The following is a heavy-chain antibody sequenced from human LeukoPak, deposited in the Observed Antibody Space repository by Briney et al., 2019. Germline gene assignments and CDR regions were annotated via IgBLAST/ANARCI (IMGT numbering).Heavy chain of an antibody. V-gene: IGHV4-39*07. D-gene: IGHD3-10*01. CDR3: ARYYGSGGRWNNWFDP. CDR2: IYYSGST. Sequence: PSETLSLTCTVSGGSISSSSYYWGWIRQPPGKGLEWIGTIYYSGSTSYNPSLKSRVTMSVDTSKNQFSLKLSSVTAADTAVYYCARYYGSGGRWNNWFDPWGQGTLVTVSS. J-gene: IGHJ5*02. CDR1: GGSISSSSYY.